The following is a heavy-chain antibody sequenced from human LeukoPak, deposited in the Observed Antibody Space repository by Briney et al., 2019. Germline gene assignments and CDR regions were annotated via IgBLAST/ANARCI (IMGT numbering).Heavy chain of an antibody. CDR3: ATLMALYCSSTSCYRGNFDY. CDR1: GGTFSSYA. Sequence: GASVKVSCKASGGTFSSYAISWVRQAPGQGLEWMGGIIPIFGTANYAQKFQGRVTITADESTSTAYMELSSLRSEDTAVYYCATLMALYCSSTSCYRGNFDYWGQGTLVTVSS. CDR2: IIPIFGTA. V-gene: IGHV1-69*01. D-gene: IGHD2-2*01. J-gene: IGHJ4*02.